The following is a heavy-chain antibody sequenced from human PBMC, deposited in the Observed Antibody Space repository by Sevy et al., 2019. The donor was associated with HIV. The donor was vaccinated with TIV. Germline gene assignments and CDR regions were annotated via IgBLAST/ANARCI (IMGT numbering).Heavy chain of an antibody. D-gene: IGHD6-13*01. CDR2: IYYSGST. V-gene: IGHV4-39*01. CDR1: GGSISSSSYY. J-gene: IGHJ4*02. CDR3: ARLGQPGPPPLLDY. Sequence: SETLSLTCTVSGGSISSSSYYWGWIRQPPGKGLEWIGSIYYSGSTYYNPSLKSRVTISVDTSKNQFSLKLSSVTAADTAVYYCARLGQPGPPPLLDYWGQGTLVTVSS.